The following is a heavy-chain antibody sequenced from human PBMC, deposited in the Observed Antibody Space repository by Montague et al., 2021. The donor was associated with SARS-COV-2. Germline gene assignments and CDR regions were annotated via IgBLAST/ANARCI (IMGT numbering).Heavy chain of an antibody. Sequence: SLRLSCAASGFPSNTYTMTWVRQAPGKGLEWVSSIFGSGAGTYYADSVQGRVTISRDNSKNTLYLQLHSLRADDTAVYYCAKNGGSGSLVHWYFDLWGRGTPVAVSS. V-gene: IGHV3-23*01. CDR2: IFGSGAGT. J-gene: IGHJ2*01. CDR1: GFPSNTYT. D-gene: IGHD3-16*01. CDR3: AKNGGSGSLVHWYFDL.